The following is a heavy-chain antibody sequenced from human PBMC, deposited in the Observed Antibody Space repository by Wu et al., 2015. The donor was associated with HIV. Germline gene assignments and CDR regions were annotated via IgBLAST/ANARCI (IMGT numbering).Heavy chain of an antibody. CDR2: MNPNSGNT. CDR3: ARAASFFYDKHGYYRNWYFDV. CDR1: GYTFTGYY. Sequence: QVQLVQSGAEVKKPGASVKVSCKASGYTFTGYYMHWVRQAPGQGLEWVGWMNPNSGNTGYPQKFQGRVTMTRDTSISTAYMELSSLKSEDTAVYYCARAASFFYDKHGYYRNWYFDVWGRGTLVAVSS. D-gene: IGHD3-22*01. J-gene: IGHJ2*01. V-gene: IGHV1-8*02.